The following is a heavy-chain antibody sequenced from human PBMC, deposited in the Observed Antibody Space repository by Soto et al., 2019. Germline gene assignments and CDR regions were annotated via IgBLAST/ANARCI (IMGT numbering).Heavy chain of an antibody. CDR3: AREFAPGSPNYDY. Sequence: GALRLSCAASGFTFGNYAMSLVRQAPGKGLEWGSTFTRSHNTYYADSVKGRFTISRDNSKSTLYLQMDSLRAEDTAIYYCAREFAPGSPNYDYWGLGTLVTVSS. V-gene: IGHV3-23*01. D-gene: IGHD3-10*01. J-gene: IGHJ4*02. CDR2: FTRSHNT. CDR1: GFTFGNYA.